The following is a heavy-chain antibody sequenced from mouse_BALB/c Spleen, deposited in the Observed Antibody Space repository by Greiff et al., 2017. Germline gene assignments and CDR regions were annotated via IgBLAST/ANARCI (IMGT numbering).Heavy chain of an antibody. V-gene: IGHV1-9*01. CDR1: GYTFSSYW. J-gene: IGHJ4*01. Sequence: QVQLQQSGAELMKPGASVKISCKATGYTFSSYWIEWVKQRPGHGLEWIGEILPGSGSTNYNEKFKGKATFTADTSSNTAYMQLSSLTSEDSAVYYCARWLLRRYYAMDYWGQGTSVTVSS. CDR2: ILPGSGST. D-gene: IGHD2-3*01. CDR3: ARWLLRRYYAMDY.